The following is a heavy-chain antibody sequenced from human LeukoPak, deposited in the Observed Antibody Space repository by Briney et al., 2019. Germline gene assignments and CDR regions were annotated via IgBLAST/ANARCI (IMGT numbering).Heavy chain of an antibody. D-gene: IGHD3-22*01. J-gene: IGHJ6*02. Sequence: GGSLRLSCAVSGFTFSSYAMSWVRQAPGKGLEWVSAISGSGGSTYYADSVKGRFTISRDNSKNTLYLQMNSLRADATAVYYCAAVWLLDYYYYGMDVWGQGTTVTVSS. CDR2: ISGSGGST. CDR1: GFTFSSYA. V-gene: IGHV3-23*01. CDR3: AAVWLLDYYYYGMDV.